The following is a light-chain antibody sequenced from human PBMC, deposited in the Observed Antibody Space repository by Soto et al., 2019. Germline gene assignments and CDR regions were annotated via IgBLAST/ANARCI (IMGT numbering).Light chain of an antibody. CDR3: QQHNDWPLT. V-gene: IGKV3-15*01. CDR2: GAT. Sequence: EIVMTQSPATLSVSPGERVTLSCRASQSVSNNLAWYQQKPGPAPSLLIYGATATATGIPARFSGSGSGTEFTLTISSLQSEDFAVYYCQQHNDWPLTFGGGTKVEIK. CDR1: QSVSNN. J-gene: IGKJ4*01.